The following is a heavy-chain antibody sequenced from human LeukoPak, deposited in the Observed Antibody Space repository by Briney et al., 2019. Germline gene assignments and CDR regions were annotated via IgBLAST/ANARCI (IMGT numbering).Heavy chain of an antibody. J-gene: IGHJ6*03. V-gene: IGHV4-4*07. CDR3: ARGLQLHGDYYYYMDV. Sequence: SETLSLTCTVSGGSISSYYWSWIRQPAGKGLEWIGRIYSNGSPNYSPSLKSRVTMSVDTSKNQFSLKLSSVTAADTAVYYCARGLQLHGDYYYYMDVWGKGTTVTVSS. D-gene: IGHD5-18*01. CDR1: GGSISSYY. CDR2: IYSNGSP.